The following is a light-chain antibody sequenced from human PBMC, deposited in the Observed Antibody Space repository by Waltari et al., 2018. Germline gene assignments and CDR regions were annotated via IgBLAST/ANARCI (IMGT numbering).Light chain of an antibody. CDR1: QSVLYSSNNKNY. Sequence: DIVMTPSPDSLAVSLGARDTIHCKSRQSVLYSSNNKNYLAWYQQKPGQPPKLLIYWASTRESGVPDRFSGSGSGTDFTLTISSLQAEDVAVYYCQQYYSTPVTFGGGTKVEIK. CDR3: QQYYSTPVT. V-gene: IGKV4-1*01. CDR2: WAS. J-gene: IGKJ4*01.